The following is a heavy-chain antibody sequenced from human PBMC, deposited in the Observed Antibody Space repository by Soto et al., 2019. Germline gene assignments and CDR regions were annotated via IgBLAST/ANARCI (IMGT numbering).Heavy chain of an antibody. CDR3: AKDGPDIVVVPAADTLVPYGMDV. CDR1: GFTFSSYA. CDR2: ISGSGGST. V-gene: IGHV3-23*01. Sequence: PGGSLRLSCAASGFTFSSYAMSWVRQAPGKGLEWVSAISGSGGSTYYADSVKGRFTISRDNSKNTLYLQMNSLRAEDTAVYYCAKDGPDIVVVPAADTLVPYGMDVWGQGTTVTVSS. D-gene: IGHD2-2*01. J-gene: IGHJ6*02.